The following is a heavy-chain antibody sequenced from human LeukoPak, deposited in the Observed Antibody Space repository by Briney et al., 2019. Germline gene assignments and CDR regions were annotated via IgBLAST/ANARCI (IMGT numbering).Heavy chain of an antibody. CDR2: ISAYNGNT. V-gene: IGHV1-18*01. Sequence: ATVKVSCKASGYTFTSYGISWVRQAPGQGLEWMGWISAYNGNTNYAQKLQGRVTMTTDTSTSTAYMELRSLRSDDTAVYYCARDGYYYDSSGGSFDYWGQGTLVTVSS. CDR3: ARDGYYYDSSGGSFDY. D-gene: IGHD3-22*01. J-gene: IGHJ4*02. CDR1: GYTFTSYG.